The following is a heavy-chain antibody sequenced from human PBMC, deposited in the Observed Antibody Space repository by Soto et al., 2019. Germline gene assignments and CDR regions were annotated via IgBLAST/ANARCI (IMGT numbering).Heavy chain of an antibody. V-gene: IGHV1-69*02. Sequence: QVQLVQSGAEVKKPGSSVKVSCKASGGTFSSYTISWVRQAPGQGLEWMGRIIPILGIANYAQKFQGRVMITAEKSTRTAYMEPRSLRSADTAVYYCARGRGYGSGDDAFDIWGQGTMVTVSS. D-gene: IGHD3-10*01. CDR3: ARGRGYGSGDDAFDI. CDR1: GGTFSSYT. CDR2: IIPILGIA. J-gene: IGHJ3*02.